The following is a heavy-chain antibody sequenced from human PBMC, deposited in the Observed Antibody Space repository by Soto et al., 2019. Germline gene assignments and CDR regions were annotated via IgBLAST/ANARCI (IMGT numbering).Heavy chain of an antibody. CDR1: GFTFSSYG. Sequence: QVQLVESGGGVVQPGRSLRLSCAASGFTFSSYGMHWVRQAPGKGLEWVAVIWYDGSNKYYADSVKGRFTISRDNSKNTLYLQMNSLRAEDTAVYYCAREGLHYYDNSRDTGAFDIWGQGTMVTVSS. J-gene: IGHJ3*02. CDR2: IWYDGSNK. D-gene: IGHD3-22*01. CDR3: AREGLHYYDNSRDTGAFDI. V-gene: IGHV3-33*01.